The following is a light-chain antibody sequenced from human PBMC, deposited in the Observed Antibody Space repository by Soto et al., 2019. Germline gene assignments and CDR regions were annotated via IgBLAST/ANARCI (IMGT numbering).Light chain of an antibody. V-gene: IGLV2-8*01. CDR3: TSYAGRNAYV. Sequence: QSALTQPPSASGSPGQSVTISCTGTSSDVGGYNFVSWYQQHPGKAPKFMIFDVNKRPSGVPDRFSGSKSGNTASLTVSGLQDEEAADYYCTSYAGRNAYVFGAGTKLTVL. CDR2: DVN. J-gene: IGLJ1*01. CDR1: SSDVGGYNF.